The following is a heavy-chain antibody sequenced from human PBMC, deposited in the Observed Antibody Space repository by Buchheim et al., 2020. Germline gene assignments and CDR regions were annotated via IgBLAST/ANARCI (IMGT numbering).Heavy chain of an antibody. CDR3: ARGWSSGPPAEGMDV. J-gene: IGHJ6*02. CDR1: GFTFSSYS. V-gene: IGHV3-48*01. CDR2: ISSSSSTI. Sequence: EVQLVESGGGLVQPGGSLRLSCAASGFTFSSYSMNWVRQAPGKGLEWVSYISSSSSTIYYADSVKGRFTISRDNAKTSLYLQMNSLRAEDTAVYYCARGWSSGPPAEGMDVWGQGTT. D-gene: IGHD6-19*01.